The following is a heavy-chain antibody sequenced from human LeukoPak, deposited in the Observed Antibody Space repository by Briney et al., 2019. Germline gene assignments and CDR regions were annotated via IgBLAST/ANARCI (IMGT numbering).Heavy chain of an antibody. D-gene: IGHD3-10*01. V-gene: IGHV3-30*18. J-gene: IGHJ4*02. Sequence: GGSLRLSCVASGFTFSNYWMSWVRQSPGKGLEWVALISYDGNNKYYADSVKGRFTISRGNSKNTLYLQVTSLIPEDTAMYYCAKDGSLIRGAIITSFDNWGQGTLVTVSS. CDR1: GFTFSNYW. CDR3: AKDGSLIRGAIITSFDN. CDR2: ISYDGNNK.